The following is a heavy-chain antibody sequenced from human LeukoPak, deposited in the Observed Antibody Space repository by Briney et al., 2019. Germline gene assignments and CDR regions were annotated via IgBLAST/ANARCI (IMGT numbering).Heavy chain of an antibody. CDR1: GGSFSGYY. D-gene: IGHD7-27*01. CDR2: IYYSGST. J-gene: IGHJ6*02. V-gene: IGHV4-34*01. Sequence: SETLSLTCAVYGGSFSGYYWSWIRQPPGKGLEWIGSIYYSGSTYYKSSLKSRVTISVDTSKNQFSLKLTSVTAADTAVYFCARINWGIYYYYGMDVWGQGTTVTVSS. CDR3: ARINWGIYYYYGMDV.